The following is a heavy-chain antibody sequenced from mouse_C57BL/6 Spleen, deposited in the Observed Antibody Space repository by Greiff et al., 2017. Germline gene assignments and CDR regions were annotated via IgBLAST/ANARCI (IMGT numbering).Heavy chain of an antibody. CDR2: IYPSDSET. D-gene: IGHD1-1*01. Sequence: QVQLQQPGAELVRPGSSVKLSCKASGYTFTSYWMDWVKQRPGQGLEWIGNIYPSDSETHYNQKFKDKDTLTVDKSSSTAYMQLSILTSEDSAVYYCARRYYGSSPDYRGQGTTLTVAS. CDR1: GYTFTSYW. V-gene: IGHV1-61*01. CDR3: ARRYYGSSPDY. J-gene: IGHJ2*01.